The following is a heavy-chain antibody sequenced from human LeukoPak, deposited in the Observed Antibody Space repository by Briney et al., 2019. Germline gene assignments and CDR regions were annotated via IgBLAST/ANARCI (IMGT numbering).Heavy chain of an antibody. J-gene: IGHJ4*01. CDR3: GKIDVNLFDY. V-gene: IGHV3-30*02. CDR1: GFTFSSYG. CDR2: IRYDGSDK. Sequence: GGALRLSCAASGFTFSSYGMHWGRQAPRKGLWRGAFIRYDGSDKYYADSVKGRFTISRDNFTNTLYLQMNSMRAEDTAVYYCGKIDVNLFDYWGPGALVTVSS.